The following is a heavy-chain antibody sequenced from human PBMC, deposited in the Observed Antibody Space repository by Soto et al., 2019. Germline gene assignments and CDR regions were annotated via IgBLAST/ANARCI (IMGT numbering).Heavy chain of an antibody. Sequence: SETLSLTCTVSGDPIRSSYWSWVRQPPGRGLEWIGYVYHTGTTNSNPSLKSRVTISADTSKNLFSLKLISVTPADTAVYFCARDMSGGSSWYEFDSWGPGTLVTVSS. CDR2: VYHTGTT. D-gene: IGHD6-13*01. CDR1: GDPIRSSY. J-gene: IGHJ4*02. CDR3: ARDMSGGSSWYEFDS. V-gene: IGHV4-59*01.